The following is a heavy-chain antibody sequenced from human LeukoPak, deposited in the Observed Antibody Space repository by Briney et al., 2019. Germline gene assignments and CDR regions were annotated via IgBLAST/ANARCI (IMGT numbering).Heavy chain of an antibody. J-gene: IGHJ4*02. D-gene: IGHD1-26*01. CDR1: GGSFSGYY. Sequence: SKTLSLTCAVYGGSFSGYYWSWIRQPPGKGLEWIGEINHSGSTNYNPSLKSRVTISVDTSKNQFSLKLSSVTAADTAVYYCARRVVGATIYFDYWGQGTLVTVSS. V-gene: IGHV4-34*01. CDR3: ARRVVGATIYFDY. CDR2: INHSGST.